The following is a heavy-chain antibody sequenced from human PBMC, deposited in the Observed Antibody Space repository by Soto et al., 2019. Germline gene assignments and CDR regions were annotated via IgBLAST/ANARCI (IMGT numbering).Heavy chain of an antibody. CDR3: ASTQLLRWLGELYDSGTAV. J-gene: IGHJ6*02. Sequence: GSSVKVSCKASGYTFTSHDINWVRQATGQGLEWMGVMNPNTGDTGYAQKFQGRVTMTRDTSISTAYMELSGLRYEDTAVYYCASTQLLRWLGELYDSGTAVWGQGTTVTVS. D-gene: IGHD3-10*01. CDR2: MNPNTGDT. CDR1: GYTFTSHD. V-gene: IGHV1-8*01.